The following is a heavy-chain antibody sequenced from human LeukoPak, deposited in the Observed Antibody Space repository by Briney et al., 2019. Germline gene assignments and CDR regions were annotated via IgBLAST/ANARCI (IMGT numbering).Heavy chain of an antibody. J-gene: IGHJ6*04. V-gene: IGHV3-30*18. CDR1: GFTFSSYG. CDR3: AKDISVDTAMVIGMDV. Sequence: GGSLRLSCAASGFTFSSYGMPWVRQAPGKGLEWVAVISYDGSNKYYADSVKGRFTISRDNSKNTLYLQMNSLRAEDTAVYYCAKDISVDTAMVIGMDVWGKGTTVTVSS. D-gene: IGHD5-18*01. CDR2: ISYDGSNK.